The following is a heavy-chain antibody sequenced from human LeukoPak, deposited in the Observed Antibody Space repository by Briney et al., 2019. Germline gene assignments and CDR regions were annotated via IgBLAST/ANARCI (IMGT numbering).Heavy chain of an antibody. CDR2: INPSGGST. CDR3: ARVYYDSSGYHDAYDI. Sequence: ASVKVSCKASGYTLTSYYIHWVRQAPGQGLEWMGIINPSGGSTSYAQKFQGRVTMTRDTSTSTVYMELSSLRSEDTAVYYCARVYYDSSGYHDAYDIWGQGTMVTVSS. J-gene: IGHJ3*02. CDR1: GYTLTSYY. V-gene: IGHV1-46*01. D-gene: IGHD3-22*01.